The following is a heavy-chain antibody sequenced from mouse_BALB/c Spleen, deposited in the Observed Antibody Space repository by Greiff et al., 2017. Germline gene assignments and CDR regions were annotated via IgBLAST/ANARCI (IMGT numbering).Heavy chain of an antibody. V-gene: IGHV5-9-4*01. CDR1: GFTFSSYA. CDR2: ISSGGSYT. Sequence: EVQLVESGGGLVKPGGSLKLSCAASGFTFSSYAMSWVRQSPEKRLEWVAEISSGGSYTYYPDTVTGRFTISRDNAKNTLYLEMSSLRSEDTAMYYCARLSYYAMDYWGQGTSVTVSS. J-gene: IGHJ4*01. CDR3: ARLSYYAMDY.